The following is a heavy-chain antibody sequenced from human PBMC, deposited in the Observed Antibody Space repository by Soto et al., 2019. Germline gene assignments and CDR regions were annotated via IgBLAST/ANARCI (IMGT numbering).Heavy chain of an antibody. CDR2: IIPIFGTA. Sequence: VASVKVSCKASGGTFSSYAISWVRQAPGQGLEWMGGIIPIFGTANYAQKFQGRVTITADESTSTAYMELSSLRSEDTAVYYCARGGSAATTYNWFDTWGQGTLVTVSS. J-gene: IGHJ5*02. V-gene: IGHV1-69*13. CDR3: ARGGSAATTYNWFDT. D-gene: IGHD2-15*01. CDR1: GGTFSSYA.